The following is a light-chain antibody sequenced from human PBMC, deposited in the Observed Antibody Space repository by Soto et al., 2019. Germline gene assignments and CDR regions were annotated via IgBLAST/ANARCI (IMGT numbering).Light chain of an antibody. V-gene: IGLV2-14*01. CDR1: RSDVGGYNY. CDR3: RSYTSSSTWV. J-gene: IGLJ3*02. Sequence: QSALTQPASLSGSPGQSITISCTGTRSDVGGYNYVSWYQQHPGKAPKLMIYEVSNRPSGVSNRFSGSKSGNTASLTISGLQAEDEADYYCRSYTSSSTWVFGGGTKLTVL. CDR2: EVS.